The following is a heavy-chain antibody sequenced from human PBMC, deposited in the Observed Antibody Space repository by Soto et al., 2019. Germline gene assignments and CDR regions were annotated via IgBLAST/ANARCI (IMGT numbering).Heavy chain of an antibody. D-gene: IGHD5-18*01. V-gene: IGHV3-74*01. CDR3: ARDGTSGYSYGYPLTNYYYYYMDV. J-gene: IGHJ6*03. Sequence: EVQLVESGGGLVQPGGSPRLSCAASGFTFSSYWMHWVRQAPGKGLVWVSRINSDGSSTSYADSVKGRFTISRDNAKNTLYLQMNSLRAEDTAVYYCARDGTSGYSYGYPLTNYYYYYMDVWGKGTTVTVSS. CDR2: INSDGSST. CDR1: GFTFSSYW.